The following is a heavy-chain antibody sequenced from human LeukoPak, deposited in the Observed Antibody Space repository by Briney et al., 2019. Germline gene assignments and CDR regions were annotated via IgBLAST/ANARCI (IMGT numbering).Heavy chain of an antibody. CDR2: INHSGST. Sequence: SETLSLTCAVYGGSFSGYYWSLVRQPPWKGLEWIVEINHSGSTNYNPSLKSRVTISVDTSKNQFSLKLSSVTAADTAVYYCARGLEDYDFWSGFGSTNWFDPWGQGTLVTVSS. CDR3: ARGLEDYDFWSGFGSTNWFDP. J-gene: IGHJ5*02. V-gene: IGHV4-34*01. CDR1: GGSFSGYY. D-gene: IGHD3-3*01.